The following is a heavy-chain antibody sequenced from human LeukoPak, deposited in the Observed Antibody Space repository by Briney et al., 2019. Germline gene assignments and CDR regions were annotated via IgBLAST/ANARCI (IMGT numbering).Heavy chain of an antibody. CDR3: ARGYDFWSGYYLYDWFDP. CDR2: IYTSGST. Sequence: PSETLSLTCTVSGGSISSYYWSWIRQPAGKGLEWIGRIYTSGSTNYNPSLKSRVTMSVDTSKNQFSLKLSSVTAADTAVYYCARGYDFWSGYYLYDWFDPWGQGTLVTVSS. D-gene: IGHD3-3*01. V-gene: IGHV4-4*07. CDR1: GGSISSYY. J-gene: IGHJ5*02.